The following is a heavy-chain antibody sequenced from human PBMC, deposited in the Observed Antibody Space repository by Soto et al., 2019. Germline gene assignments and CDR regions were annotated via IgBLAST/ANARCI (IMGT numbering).Heavy chain of an antibody. CDR1: AFAFSSYA. V-gene: IGHV3-23*01. CDR2: INGSGVST. D-gene: IGHD6-6*01. Sequence: GGSLRLSCAPSAFAFSSYAMSWLRQTPGKGLEWVSAINGSGVSTYYADSVKGRFTIPRVNSKNTLYLQMNSLRAEDTAVYYCARPRRGSSYAVDIWVQGTMVTVSS. CDR3: ARPRRGSSYAVDI. J-gene: IGHJ3*02.